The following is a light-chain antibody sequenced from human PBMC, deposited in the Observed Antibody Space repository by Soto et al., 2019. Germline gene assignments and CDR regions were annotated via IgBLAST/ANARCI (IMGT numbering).Light chain of an antibody. V-gene: IGLV1-44*01. Sequence: QSVLTQPHSASGTPGQRVTISCSGSSSNIGTSSVLWFQQLPGTAPKLLISTTNQRPSGVPERFSGSKSGTSASLAISGLQSEDEADYYCAAWDDSLNGHVFGTGTKVTVL. CDR2: TTN. J-gene: IGLJ1*01. CDR3: AAWDDSLNGHV. CDR1: SSNIGTSS.